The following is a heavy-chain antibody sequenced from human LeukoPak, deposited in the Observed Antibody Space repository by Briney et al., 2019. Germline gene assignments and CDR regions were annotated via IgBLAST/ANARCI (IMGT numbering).Heavy chain of an antibody. CDR3: ARARYCTSTSCRNWFDP. CDR2: ISGSGNAT. CDR1: GFTFSRYA. D-gene: IGHD2-2*01. V-gene: IGHV3-23*01. J-gene: IGHJ5*02. Sequence: PGGSLRLSCAASGFTFSRYAMSWVRQAPGKGLEWVSAISGSGNATYYADSAKGRFTISRDNSKNTLYLQMNSLRAEDTAVYYCARARYCTSTSCRNWFDPWGQGTLVTVSS.